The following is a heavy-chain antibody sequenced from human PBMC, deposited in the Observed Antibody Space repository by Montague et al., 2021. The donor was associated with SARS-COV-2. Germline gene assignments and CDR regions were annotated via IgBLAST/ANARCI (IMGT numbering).Heavy chain of an antibody. CDR1: GDSVSSNSAA. V-gene: IGHV6-1*01. CDR3: TRSVGASSSSWPLPPHFDY. J-gene: IGHJ4*02. Sequence: CAISGDSVSSNSAACNWIRQSPSSGLDRLRMTYYRSKWYNDYALSVKSRITINPDTSKNQFSLQLNSVTPEDTAVYYCTRSVGASSSSWPLPPHFDYWGQGTLVTVSS. CDR2: TYYRSKWYN. D-gene: IGHD6-13*01.